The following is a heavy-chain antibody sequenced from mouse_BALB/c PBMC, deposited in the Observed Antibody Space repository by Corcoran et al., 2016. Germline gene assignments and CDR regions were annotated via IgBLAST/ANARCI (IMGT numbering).Heavy chain of an antibody. CDR3: ASDV. CDR2: ISYDGSN. Sequence: DVQLQESGPGLVKPSQSLSLTCSVTGYSITSGYYWNWIRQFPGNKLEWMGYISYDGSNNYNPSPKNRISITRDTSKNQFFLKLNSVTTEDTATYYCASDVWGAGTTVTVSS. J-gene: IGHJ1*01. V-gene: IGHV3-6*02. CDR1: GYSITSGYY.